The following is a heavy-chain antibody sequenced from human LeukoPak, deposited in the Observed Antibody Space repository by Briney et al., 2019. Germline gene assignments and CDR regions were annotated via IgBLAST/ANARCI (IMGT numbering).Heavy chain of an antibody. D-gene: IGHD1-1*01. J-gene: IGHJ6*02. CDR2: IYSGGST. V-gene: IGHV3-53*01. Sequence: GGSLRLSCAASGFTVSSNYMSWVRQAPGKGLEWVSVIYSGGSTYYADSVKGRFTISRDSSKNTLYLQMNSLRAEDTAVYYCARDPRTTGRRGNYYYYGMDVWGQGTTVTVSS. CDR1: GFTVSSNY. CDR3: ARDPRTTGRRGNYYYYGMDV.